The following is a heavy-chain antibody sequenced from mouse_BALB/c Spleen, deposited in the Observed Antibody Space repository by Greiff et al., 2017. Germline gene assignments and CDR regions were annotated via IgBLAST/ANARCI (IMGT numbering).Heavy chain of an antibody. CDR2: IYPGDGDT. V-gene: IGHV1-87*01. Sequence: VQLQQSGAELARPGASVKLSCKASGYTFTSYWMQWVKQRPGQGLEWIGAIYPGDGDTRYTQKFKGKATLTADKSSSTAYMQLSSLASEDSAVYYCASAVVARGDYWGQGTTLTVSS. CDR1: GYTFTSYW. J-gene: IGHJ2*01. D-gene: IGHD1-1*01. CDR3: ASAVVARGDY.